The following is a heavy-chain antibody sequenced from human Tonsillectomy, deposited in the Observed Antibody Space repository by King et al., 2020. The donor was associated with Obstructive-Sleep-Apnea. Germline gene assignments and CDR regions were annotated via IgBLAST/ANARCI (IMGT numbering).Heavy chain of an antibody. CDR1: GFTFSSYA. V-gene: IGHV3-23*04. CDR3: ANPIISDLDV. J-gene: IGHJ6*02. Sequence: VQLVESGGGLVQRGGSLRLSCVASGFTFSSYAMSWVRQAPGKGLEWVSGITGSGGSTYYADSVKGRVTISRDNSKNTLYLQMNSLGAEDTAVYYCANPIISDLDVWGQGTTVTVSS. CDR2: ITGSGGST. D-gene: IGHD3-10*01.